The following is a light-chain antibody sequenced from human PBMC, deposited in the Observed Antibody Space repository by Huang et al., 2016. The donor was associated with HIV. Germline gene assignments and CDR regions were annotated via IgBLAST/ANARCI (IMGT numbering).Light chain of an antibody. Sequence: ENMMTQSPATLSVSPGETATLSCRTSQSVSNYLAWYQQKPGQPPRLLFYAASSRVTGGPGRFSASGSGTEFTLTISSLQSEDFAIYYCQQFNNWPPSFGGGTKVDIK. CDR2: AAS. CDR1: QSVSNY. CDR3: QQFNNWPPS. J-gene: IGKJ4*01. V-gene: IGKV3-15*01.